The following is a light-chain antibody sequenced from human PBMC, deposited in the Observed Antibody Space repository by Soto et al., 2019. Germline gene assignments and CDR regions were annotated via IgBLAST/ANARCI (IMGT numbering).Light chain of an antibody. J-gene: IGLJ1*01. CDR3: SSYTSSSPSYD. V-gene: IGLV2-14*01. CDR2: DVT. CDR1: SSDVGGYKY. Sequence: QSVLTQPASVSGSPGQSITISCTGTSSDVGGYKYVSWYQQHPGKAPKLMIYDVTNRPSGVSDRFSGSKSGNTASLTISGLQAEDEADYYCSSYTSSSPSYDFGTGTKVTVL.